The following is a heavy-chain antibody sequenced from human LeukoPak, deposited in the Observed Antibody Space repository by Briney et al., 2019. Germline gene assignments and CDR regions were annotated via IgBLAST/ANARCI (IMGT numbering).Heavy chain of an antibody. Sequence: SETLSLTCTVSGGSVSSYYWSWVRQPPGKGLEWIGFIYFSGRTNYNPSLNSRVTISLDTSRNQFSLKLSSVTAADTAVYYCAKRVFGSSFDPWGQGTLVTVSS. J-gene: IGHJ5*02. V-gene: IGHV4-59*02. CDR2: IYFSGRT. CDR3: AKRVFGSSFDP. CDR1: GGSVSSYY. D-gene: IGHD3-16*01.